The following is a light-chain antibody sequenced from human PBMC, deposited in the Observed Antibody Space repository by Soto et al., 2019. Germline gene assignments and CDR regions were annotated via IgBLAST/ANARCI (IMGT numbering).Light chain of an antibody. CDR2: EVT. CDR3: SSRATNAGGDNWG. CDR1: SSDVGGYNY. V-gene: IGLV2-8*01. Sequence: QSALTQPPSASGSPGQSVTISCTGTSSDVGGYNYVSWYQQHPGKAPKLMIYEVTKRPSGVPDRFSGSKSGNTASLTVSGLQAEDEAHYYCSSRATNAGGDNWGFGGGTKLTVL. J-gene: IGLJ3*02.